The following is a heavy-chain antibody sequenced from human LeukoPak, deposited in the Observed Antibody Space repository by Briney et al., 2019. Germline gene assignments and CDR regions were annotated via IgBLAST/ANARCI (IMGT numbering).Heavy chain of an antibody. Sequence: SETLSLTCTVSGGSISSYYWSWIRQPPGKGLEWIGYIYYSGSTNYNPSLKSRVTISVDTSKNQFSLKLSSVTAADTAVYYCAVGYISGWYGYWGQGTLVTVSS. CDR3: AVGYISGWYGY. CDR1: GGSISSYY. J-gene: IGHJ4*02. D-gene: IGHD6-19*01. V-gene: IGHV4-59*08. CDR2: IYYSGST.